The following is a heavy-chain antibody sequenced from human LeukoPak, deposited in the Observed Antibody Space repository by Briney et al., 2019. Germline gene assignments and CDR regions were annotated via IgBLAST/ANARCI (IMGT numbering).Heavy chain of an antibody. CDR2: ISWNSGSI. Sequence: GRSLRLSCAASGFTFDDYAMHWVRQAPGKGLEWVSGISWNSGSIGYADSVKGRFTISRDNAKNSLYLQMNSLRAEDTALYYCAKEKVPAALDYWGQGTLVTVSS. J-gene: IGHJ4*02. CDR1: GFTFDDYA. CDR3: AKEKVPAALDY. D-gene: IGHD2-2*01. V-gene: IGHV3-9*01.